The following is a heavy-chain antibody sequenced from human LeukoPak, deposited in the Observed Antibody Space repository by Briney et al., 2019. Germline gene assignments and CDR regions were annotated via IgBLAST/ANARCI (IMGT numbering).Heavy chain of an antibody. J-gene: IGHJ5*02. D-gene: IGHD2-8*02. CDR1: GYTFTSYG. CDR2: IIPIFGTA. V-gene: IGHV1-69*13. CDR3: ASSGGGSFDP. Sequence: EASVKVSCKASGYTFTSYGISWVRQAPGQGLEWMGGIIPIFGTANYAQKFQGRVTITADESTSTAYMELSSLRSEDTAVYYCASSGGGSFDPWGQGTLVTVSS.